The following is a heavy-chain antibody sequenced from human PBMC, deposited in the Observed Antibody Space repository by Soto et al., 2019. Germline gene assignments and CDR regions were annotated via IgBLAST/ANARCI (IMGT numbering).Heavy chain of an antibody. V-gene: IGHV1-8*01. J-gene: IGHJ3*02. CDR2: MNPNSGNT. Sequence: ASVKVSCKASGYTFTSYDINWVRQATGQGLEGMGWMNPNSGNTGYAQKFQGRVTMTRNTSISTAYMELSSLRSEDTAGYYCARALGSSVDAFDIGGQGTMVTVSS. D-gene: IGHD6-6*01. CDR1: GYTFTSYD. CDR3: ARALGSSVDAFDI.